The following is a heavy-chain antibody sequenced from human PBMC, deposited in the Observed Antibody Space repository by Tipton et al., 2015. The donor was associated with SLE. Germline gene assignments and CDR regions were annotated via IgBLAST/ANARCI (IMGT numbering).Heavy chain of an antibody. Sequence: SLRLSCAASGFTFSSYAMSWVRQAPGKGLEWVSAISGSGGSTYYADSVKGRFTISRDNSKNTLYLQMNSLRAEDTAVYYCAKDGRELRAFDIWGQGTMVTVSS. D-gene: IGHD1-26*01. CDR3: AKDGRELRAFDI. CDR1: GFTFSSYA. CDR2: ISGSGGST. V-gene: IGHV3-23*01. J-gene: IGHJ3*02.